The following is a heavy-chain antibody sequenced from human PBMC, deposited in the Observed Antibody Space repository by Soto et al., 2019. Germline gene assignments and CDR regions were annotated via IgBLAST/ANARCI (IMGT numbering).Heavy chain of an antibody. Sequence: QVQVLQSGPEVKRPGASVKVSCKTSGYTFSTSGISWVRQAPGQGLEWVGWIRPDNGNTKSAQRLQGRVTLTTDTSARRAYMDVRSLTSDGTAMYYCARDTESNSYNDWGQGHRVHVSS. CDR1: GYTFSTSG. V-gene: IGHV1-18*01. CDR2: IRPDNGNT. J-gene: IGHJ1*01. D-gene: IGHD1-20*01. CDR3: ARDTESNSYND.